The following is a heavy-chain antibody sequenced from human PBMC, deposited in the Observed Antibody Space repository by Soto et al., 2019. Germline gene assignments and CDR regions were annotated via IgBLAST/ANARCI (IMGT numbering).Heavy chain of an antibody. J-gene: IGHJ1*01. CDR1: GFTFSSDA. D-gene: IGHD3-22*01. CDR3: AKDQVRITMIVVVLPAY. CDR2: ISGSGGST. Sequence: GGSLGLSCAASGFTFSSDAMSWVRQAPGKGLEWVSAISGSGGSTYYADSVKGRFTISRVNSKNTLYLQMNSLRAEDSAVYYCAKDQVRITMIVVVLPAYCGQRTLVIVS. V-gene: IGHV3-23*01.